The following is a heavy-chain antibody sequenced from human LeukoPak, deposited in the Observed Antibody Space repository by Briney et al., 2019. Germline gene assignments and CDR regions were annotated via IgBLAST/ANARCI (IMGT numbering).Heavy chain of an antibody. Sequence: GGSLRLSCAASGFTFSSYAMHWVRQAPGKGLEWVAVISYDGSNKYYADSVKGRFTISRDNSKNTLYLQMNSLRAEDTAVYYCAKGSYYDSSGYLTSPPQVVGFDYWGQGTLVTVSS. CDR2: ISYDGSNK. CDR3: AKGSYYDSSGYLTSPPQVVGFDY. J-gene: IGHJ4*02. D-gene: IGHD3-22*01. CDR1: GFTFSSYA. V-gene: IGHV3-30-3*01.